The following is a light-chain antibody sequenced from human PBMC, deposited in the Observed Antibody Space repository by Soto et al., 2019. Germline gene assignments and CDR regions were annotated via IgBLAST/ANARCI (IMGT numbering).Light chain of an antibody. CDR2: GAY. J-gene: IGKJ1*01. V-gene: IGKV3-15*01. CDR3: HQYNNWPPWT. Sequence: EIVLTQSPCTLSLSPGERATLSCRASQSVRSNLAWYQQKPGQAPRLLIYGAYARATGIPARCSGSGSGTELTFTISSLQSEDFAVYNCHQYNNWPPWTFGQGTKVDI. CDR1: QSVRSN.